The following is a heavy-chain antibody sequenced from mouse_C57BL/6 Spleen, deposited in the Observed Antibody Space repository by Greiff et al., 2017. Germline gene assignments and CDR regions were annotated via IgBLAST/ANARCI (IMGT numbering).Heavy chain of an antibody. D-gene: IGHD2-5*01. Sequence: QVQLQQSGPELVKPGASVKISCKASGYSFTSYYIHWVKQRPGQGLEWIGWIYPGSGNTKYNEKFKGKATLTADTSSSTAYMQLSSLTSADSAVYYCARAYYSNYGYWGQGTTLTVSS. CDR2: IYPGSGNT. J-gene: IGHJ2*01. CDR1: GYSFTSYY. CDR3: ARAYYSNYGY. V-gene: IGHV1-66*01.